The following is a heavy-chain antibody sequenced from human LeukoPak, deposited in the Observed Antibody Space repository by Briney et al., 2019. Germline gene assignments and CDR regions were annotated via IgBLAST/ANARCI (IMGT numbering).Heavy chain of an antibody. J-gene: IGHJ4*02. Sequence: GGSLRLSCVTSGFILSNYGMHWVRQAPGKGLEWLTFIQFDGSNKLYADSVKGRFTVSRDTSKNTVYLQMTSLRAEDTAVYYCAKENDFWSGPEGWGQGTLVTVSS. CDR2: IQFDGSNK. CDR3: AKENDFWSGPEG. D-gene: IGHD3-3*01. CDR1: GFILSNYG. V-gene: IGHV3-30*02.